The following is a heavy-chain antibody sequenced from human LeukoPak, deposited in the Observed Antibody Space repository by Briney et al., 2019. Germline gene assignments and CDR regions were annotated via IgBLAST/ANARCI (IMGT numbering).Heavy chain of an antibody. CDR2: INPSGGST. V-gene: IGHV1-46*01. J-gene: IGHJ3*02. D-gene: IGHD2-15*01. CDR3: AREIGGGAFDI. CDR1: GYTFTGYY. Sequence: ASVKVSCKASGYTFTGYYMHWVRQAPGQGLEWMGIINPSGGSTSYAQKFQGRVTMTRDTSTSTVYMELSSLRSEDTAVYYCAREIGGGAFDIWGQGTMVTVSS.